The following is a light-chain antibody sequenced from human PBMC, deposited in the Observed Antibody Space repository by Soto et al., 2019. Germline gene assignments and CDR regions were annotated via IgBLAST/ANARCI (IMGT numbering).Light chain of an antibody. CDR3: QQYDNRLT. CDR2: AAS. J-gene: IGKJ4*01. Sequence: DIQMTQSPSSLSASVGDRVTITCRASQSISSYLNWYQQKPGNAPKILIYAASSLQSGVPSRCSGSGSGTDFTLTISSLQPEDIATYYCQQYDNRLTFGGGTKVDI. CDR1: QSISSY. V-gene: IGKV1-39*01.